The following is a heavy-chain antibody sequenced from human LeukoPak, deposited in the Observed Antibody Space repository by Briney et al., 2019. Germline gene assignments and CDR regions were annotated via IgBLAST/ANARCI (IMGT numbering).Heavy chain of an antibody. D-gene: IGHD2-8*01. CDR1: GYTFTSYG. J-gene: IGHJ6*03. Sequence: ASVKVSCKASGYTFTSYGISWVRQAPGQGLEWMGWISAYNGNTNYAQKLQGRVTMTTDTSTSTAYMELRSLRSDDTAVYYCAREGPRHCTNGLCFGAYYYYMDVWGKGTTVTVSS. CDR2: ISAYNGNT. V-gene: IGHV1-18*01. CDR3: AREGPRHCTNGLCFGAYYYYMDV.